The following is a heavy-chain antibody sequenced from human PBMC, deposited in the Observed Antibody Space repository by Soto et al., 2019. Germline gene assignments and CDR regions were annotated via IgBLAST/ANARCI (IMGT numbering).Heavy chain of an antibody. CDR2: INAGYGNT. CDR1: GYTFSSYA. D-gene: IGHD1-26*01. Sequence: WASVKVSCKASGYTFSSYAMHWVRQAPGQRLEWMGWINAGYGNTKSSQKLQDRVTISRXXXXXXAXMXLXXXXSEDTAVYYCARDSGDGTVDFWGQGTLVTVPS. V-gene: IGHV1-3*01. CDR3: ARDSGDGTVDF. J-gene: IGHJ4*02.